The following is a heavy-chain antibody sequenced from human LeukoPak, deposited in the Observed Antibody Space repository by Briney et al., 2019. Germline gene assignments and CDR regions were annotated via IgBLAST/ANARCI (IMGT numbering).Heavy chain of an antibody. CDR1: GFTFSAYA. CDR2: VKSKTHGGTT. Sequence: GGSLRLSCEASGFTFSAYAMTWVRQAPGKGLEWVGRVKSKTHGGTTAYAAPAKGRFTISRDDSKTTVYLQMNSLKSEDAAMYYCTTERPYFDNWGQGTLVTVSS. J-gene: IGHJ4*02. CDR3: TTERPYFDN. V-gene: IGHV3-15*01.